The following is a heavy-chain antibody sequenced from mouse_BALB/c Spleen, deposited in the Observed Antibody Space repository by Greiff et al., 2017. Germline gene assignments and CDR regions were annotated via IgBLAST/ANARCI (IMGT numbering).Heavy chain of an antibody. CDR1: GDSITSGY. V-gene: IGHV3-8*02. CDR2: ISYSGST. CDR3: ARSIGTTDYAMDY. Sequence: EVKLQESGPSLVKPSQTLSLTCSVTGDSITSGYWNWIRKFPGNKLEYMGYISYSGSTYYNPSLKSRISITRDTSKNQYYLQLNSVTTEDTATYYCARSIGTTDYAMDYWGQGTSVTVSS. D-gene: IGHD1-1*01. J-gene: IGHJ4*01.